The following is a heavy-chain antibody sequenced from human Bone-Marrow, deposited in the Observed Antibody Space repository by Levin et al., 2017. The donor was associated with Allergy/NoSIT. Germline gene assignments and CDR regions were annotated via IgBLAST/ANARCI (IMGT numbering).Heavy chain of an antibody. Sequence: GSLRLSCTVSGGSISSSSYYWGWIRQPPGKGLEWIGSIYYNGSTYYNPSLKSRVTISVDTSKNQFSLKLNSVTAADTAVYYCARQGACSSTSCYTNTEAYYYYDYMDVWGKGTTVTVSS. J-gene: IGHJ6*03. CDR2: IYYNGST. V-gene: IGHV4-39*01. CDR1: GGSISSSSYY. CDR3: ARQGACSSTSCYTNTEAYYYYDYMDV. D-gene: IGHD2-2*02.